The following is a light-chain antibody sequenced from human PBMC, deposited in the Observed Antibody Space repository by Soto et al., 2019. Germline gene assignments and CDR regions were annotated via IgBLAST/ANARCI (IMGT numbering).Light chain of an antibody. V-gene: IGKV3-20*01. CDR2: GAS. Sequence: EIVLTQSPGTLSLSPGERATLSCRASQSVSSSYLAWYQQKPGQAPRLLIYGASSRATGIPDMFSGSGSGTDFTLTISRPEPEDFAVYYGQQYGSSPYTFGQGTKLEIK. CDR3: QQYGSSPYT. CDR1: QSVSSSY. J-gene: IGKJ2*01.